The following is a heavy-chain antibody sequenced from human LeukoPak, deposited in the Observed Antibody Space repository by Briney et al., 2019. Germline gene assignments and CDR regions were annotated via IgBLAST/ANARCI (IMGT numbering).Heavy chain of an antibody. D-gene: IGHD2-15*01. Sequence: GGSLRLSCAASGFTFSSYAMNWVRQAPGKGLEWVAVISYDGSNKYYADSVKGRFTISRDNSKNTLYLQMNSLRAEDTAVYYCAKDGGSLMDYWGQGTLVTVSS. J-gene: IGHJ4*02. CDR2: ISYDGSNK. V-gene: IGHV3-30*18. CDR1: GFTFSSYA. CDR3: AKDGGSLMDY.